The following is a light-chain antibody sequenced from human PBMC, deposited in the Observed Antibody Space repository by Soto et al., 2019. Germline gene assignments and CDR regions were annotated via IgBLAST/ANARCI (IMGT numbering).Light chain of an antibody. J-gene: IGLJ1*01. V-gene: IGLV2-14*01. Sequence: CVLTNPASVSGTAGRSITISCTGTSSDVGGYNYVSWYQQHPGKAPKLMIYDVSNRPSGVSNRFSGSKSGNTASLTISGLQAEDEADYYCSSYTSSSTRVFGTGTKVTVL. CDR1: SSDVGGYNY. CDR2: DVS. CDR3: SSYTSSSTRV.